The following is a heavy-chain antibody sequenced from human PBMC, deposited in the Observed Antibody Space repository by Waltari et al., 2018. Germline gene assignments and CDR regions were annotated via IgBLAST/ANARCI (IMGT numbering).Heavy chain of an antibody. Sequence: QVQLVESGGGVVQPGRSLRLSCAASGFTFSSYAMHWVRQAPGQGLGWVAVISYDGSNKYYADSVKGRFTISRDNSKNTLYLQRNSLRAEDTAVYYCATLDIVVVPAVSGGYYYGMDVWGQGTTVTVSS. CDR3: ATLDIVVVPAVSGGYYYGMDV. CDR2: ISYDGSNK. V-gene: IGHV3-30-3*01. J-gene: IGHJ6*02. CDR1: GFTFSSYA. D-gene: IGHD2-2*03.